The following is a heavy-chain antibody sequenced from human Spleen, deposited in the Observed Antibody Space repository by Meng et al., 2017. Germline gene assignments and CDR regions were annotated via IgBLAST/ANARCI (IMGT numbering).Heavy chain of an antibody. Sequence: QGQAQEAGPRPGNPSPTPSPHSHGRGGYSSSGDYYWSWIRQPPGKGLEWIGYIYNSGSTYYNPSLKSRVTISVDTSKNQFSLKLRFVTAADTAVYYCAREGRSHQVGVSVYWGQGNLVTVSS. D-gene: IGHD2-21*01. CDR2: IYNSGST. V-gene: IGHV4-30-4*01. CDR3: AREGRSHQVGVSVY. J-gene: IGHJ4*02. CDR1: GGYSSSGDYY.